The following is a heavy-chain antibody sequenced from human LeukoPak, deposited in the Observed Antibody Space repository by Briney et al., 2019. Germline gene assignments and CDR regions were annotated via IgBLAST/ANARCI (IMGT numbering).Heavy chain of an antibody. Sequence: GGSLRLSCAASGFTSSSYSMNWVRQAPGKGLEWVSHITASGTAMFYADSVKGRFTISRDNAKNSLYLQMNSLRDEDTAVYYCASSGSYRFDYWGQGTLVTVSS. CDR3: ASSGSYRFDY. D-gene: IGHD1-26*01. V-gene: IGHV3-48*02. J-gene: IGHJ4*02. CDR2: ITASGTAM. CDR1: GFTSSSYS.